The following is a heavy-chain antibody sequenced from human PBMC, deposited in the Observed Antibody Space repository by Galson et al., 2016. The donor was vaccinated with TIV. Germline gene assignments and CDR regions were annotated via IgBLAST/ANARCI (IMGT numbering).Heavy chain of an antibody. CDR1: GFTFSAYG. CDR2: IWFDGSIE. CDR3: AKNRKAIDY. D-gene: IGHD2/OR15-2a*01. V-gene: IGHV3-33*06. J-gene: IGHJ4*02. Sequence: SLRLSCAASGFTFSAYGMHWVRQAPGKGLEWVAVIWFDGSIEYYADSVKGRFTISRDNSKNTLSLQMNSLRAEDTAVYYCAKNRKAIDYWGQGTLVTVSS.